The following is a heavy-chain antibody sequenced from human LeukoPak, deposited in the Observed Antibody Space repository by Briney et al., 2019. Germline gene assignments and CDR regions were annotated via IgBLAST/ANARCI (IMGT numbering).Heavy chain of an antibody. CDR1: GFTFGDYA. Sequence: GGSLRLSCTASGFTFGDYAMSWVRQAPGKGLEWVGFIRSKAYGGTTEYAASVKGRFTISRDDSKSIAYLQMNSLKTEDTAVYYCTRVIVGANIRFDPWGPGTLVTVSS. D-gene: IGHD1-26*01. J-gene: IGHJ5*02. CDR2: IRSKAYGGTT. V-gene: IGHV3-49*04. CDR3: TRVIVGANIRFDP.